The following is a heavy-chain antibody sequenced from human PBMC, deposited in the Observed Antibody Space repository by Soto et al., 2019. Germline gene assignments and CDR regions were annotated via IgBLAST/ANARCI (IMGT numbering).Heavy chain of an antibody. Sequence: QVQLQQWGAGLLKPSETLSLTCAVYGGSFSGYYWSWIRQPPGEGLEWIGEINHSGSTNYNPSPKSRVPISVDTSKNQFSLKLSSVTAADTAVYYCAITIFGVVRQYWGQGTLVTVSS. J-gene: IGHJ4*02. CDR2: INHSGST. CDR3: AITIFGVVRQY. CDR1: GGSFSGYY. D-gene: IGHD3-3*01. V-gene: IGHV4-34*01.